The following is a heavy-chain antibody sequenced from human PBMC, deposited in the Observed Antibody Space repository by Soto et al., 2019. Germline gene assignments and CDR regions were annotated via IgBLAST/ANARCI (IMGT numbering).Heavy chain of an antibody. Sequence: QVQLVQSGAEVKKPGASVKVSCKASGYTFTSYGISWVRQAPGQGLEWMGWISAYNGNTNYAQKVQGRVTMTTDTSTSTAYMELRSLRSDDTGVYYCARDRTEDIVVVGAAEFDYWGQGTLVTVSS. CDR3: ARDRTEDIVVVGAAEFDY. CDR1: GYTFTSYG. CDR2: ISAYNGNT. D-gene: IGHD2-15*01. J-gene: IGHJ4*02. V-gene: IGHV1-18*04.